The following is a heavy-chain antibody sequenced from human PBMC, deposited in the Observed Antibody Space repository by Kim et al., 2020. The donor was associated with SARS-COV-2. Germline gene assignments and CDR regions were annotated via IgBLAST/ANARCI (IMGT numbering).Heavy chain of an antibody. CDR2: IYPGDSDT. V-gene: IGHV5-51*01. J-gene: IGHJ3*02. Sequence: GESLKISCKGSGYSFTSYWIGWVRQMPGKGLEWMGIIYPGDSDTRYSPSFQGQVTISADKSISTAYLQWSSLKASDTAMYYCARGRKDSTVNYDILINRGGEDDAFDIWGQGTMVTVSS. CDR1: GYSFTSYW. CDR3: ARGRKDSTVNYDILINRGGEDDAFDI. D-gene: IGHD3-9*01.